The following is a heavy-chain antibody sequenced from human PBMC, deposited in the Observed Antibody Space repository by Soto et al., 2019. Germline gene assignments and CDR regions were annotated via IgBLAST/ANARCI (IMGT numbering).Heavy chain of an antibody. V-gene: IGHV3-48*01. CDR2: ISSSSSTI. CDR1: GFTFSSYS. D-gene: IGHD3-3*01. Sequence: GGSLRLSCAASGFTFSSYSMNWVRQAPGKGLEWVSYISSSSSTIYYADSVKGRFTISRDNAKNSLYLQMNSLRAEDTAVYYCARDPDYDFWSGYPFDYWGQGTLVTVSS. CDR3: ARDPDYDFWSGYPFDY. J-gene: IGHJ4*02.